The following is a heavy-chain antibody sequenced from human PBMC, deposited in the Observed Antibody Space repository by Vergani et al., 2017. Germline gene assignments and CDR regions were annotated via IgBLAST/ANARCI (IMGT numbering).Heavy chain of an antibody. Sequence: QVQLQESGPGLVKPPGTLSLTCAVSAGSISSSNWWSWVRQPPGKGLEWIGEIYHSGSTNYNPSPKSRVTISVDKSKNQFSLKMSSVTAADTAVYYCARVGIVATIRAPWYFDYWGQGTLVTVSS. CDR3: ARVGIVATIRAPWYFDY. D-gene: IGHD5-12*01. CDR1: AGSISSSNW. V-gene: IGHV4-4*03. CDR2: IYHSGST. J-gene: IGHJ4*02.